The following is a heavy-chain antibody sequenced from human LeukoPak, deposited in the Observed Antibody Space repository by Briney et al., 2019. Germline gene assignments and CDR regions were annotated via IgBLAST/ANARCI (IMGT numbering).Heavy chain of an antibody. J-gene: IGHJ6*03. Sequence: GASVKVSCKASGYTFSSYHIAWVRQAPGQGLEWMGWIRGYNGDTNYAQKLQGRVTMTTDTSTSTAYMELTRLRSDDTAVYYCARSAGHCTNGICFTDYYMDVWGEGTTVTVSS. CDR1: GYTFSSYH. CDR3: ARSAGHCTNGICFTDYYMDV. CDR2: IRGYNGDT. D-gene: IGHD2-8*01. V-gene: IGHV1-18*01.